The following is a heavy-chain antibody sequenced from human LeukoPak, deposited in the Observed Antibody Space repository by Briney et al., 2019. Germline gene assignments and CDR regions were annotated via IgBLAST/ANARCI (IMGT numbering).Heavy chain of an antibody. V-gene: IGHV4-4*07. Sequence: SETLSLTCTVSGGSVSVYSCNWIRQPAGKGLEWIGRVSTTGSSNYNPSLKRRVIMSVDTSKNEFSLKLSSVTAADTAVYYCARDIAAAGPNWFDPWGQGTLVTVSS. CDR1: GGSVSVYS. D-gene: IGHD6-13*01. CDR3: ARDIAAAGPNWFDP. J-gene: IGHJ5*02. CDR2: VSTTGSS.